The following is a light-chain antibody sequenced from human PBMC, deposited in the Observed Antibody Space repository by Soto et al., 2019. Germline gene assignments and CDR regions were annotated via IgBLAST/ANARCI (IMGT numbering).Light chain of an antibody. CDR1: RSNIGTNP. Sequence: QSVLTQPPSASGTPGQRITISCSGDRSNIGTNPVAWYQQLPGTAPKLLINNDKHRPSGVPDRFSGSRSGASASLAISGLQAEDEADYYCAAWDDSLSGLVFGTGTKLTVL. V-gene: IGLV1-44*01. J-gene: IGLJ1*01. CDR3: AAWDDSLSGLV. CDR2: NDK.